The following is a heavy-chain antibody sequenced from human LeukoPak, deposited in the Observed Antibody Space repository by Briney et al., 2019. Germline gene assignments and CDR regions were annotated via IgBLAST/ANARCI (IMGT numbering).Heavy chain of an antibody. CDR3: ARDRAPYYDSSGYGDAFDI. J-gene: IGHJ3*02. Sequence: QPGRSLRLSCAASGFTFSSYAMHWVRQAPGKGLEWVALISYDGSNKYYADSVKGRFTISRDNSKNTLYLQMNSLRSEDTAVYYCARDRAPYYDSSGYGDAFDIWGQGTMVTVSS. CDR2: ISYDGSNK. V-gene: IGHV3-30-3*01. CDR1: GFTFSSYA. D-gene: IGHD3-22*01.